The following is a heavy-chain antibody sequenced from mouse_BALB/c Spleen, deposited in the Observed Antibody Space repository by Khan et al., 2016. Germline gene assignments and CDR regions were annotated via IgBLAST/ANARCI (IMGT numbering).Heavy chain of an antibody. J-gene: IGHJ3*01. Sequence: EVELVESGPDLVKPSQSLSLTCTVTGFSITSDYSWHWIRQFPGNKLEWMGYIHYSGSTNYNPSLQSRISITRDTSKNQFFLQLKSVTNEDTATFYCASFYYGCAPWFAYWGQGTLVTVSA. D-gene: IGHD1-1*01. CDR2: IHYSGST. CDR3: ASFYYGCAPWFAY. V-gene: IGHV3-1*02. CDR1: GFSITSDYS.